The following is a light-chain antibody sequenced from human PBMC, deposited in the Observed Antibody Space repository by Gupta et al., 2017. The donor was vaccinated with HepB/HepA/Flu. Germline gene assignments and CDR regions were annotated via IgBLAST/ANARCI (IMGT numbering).Light chain of an antibody. CDR1: SSDVGAYNY. J-gene: IGLJ3*02. V-gene: IGLV2-11*01. Sequence: QSALTQPRSVSGSPGQSVTISYTGTSSDVGAYNYVSWYQQHPGKAPKLMIYDVSKRPSGVPDRFSGSKSGNTASLTISGLQAEDEADYYCCSYAGSYAFWVFGGGTKLTVL. CDR3: CSYAGSYAFWV. CDR2: DVS.